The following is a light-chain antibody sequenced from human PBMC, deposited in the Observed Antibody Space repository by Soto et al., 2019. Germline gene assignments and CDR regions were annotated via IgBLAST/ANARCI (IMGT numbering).Light chain of an antibody. CDR1: SSDVGGYNY. CDR3: CSSAGTFTWV. CDR2: EGN. Sequence: QSALTQPRSVSGSPGQSVTISCTGTSSDVGGYNYVSWYQQHPGKAPKLMIYEGNKRPSGVSNRFSGSQSGNTASLTISGLQAEEEADYYCCSSAGTFTWVFGGGTKLTVL. V-gene: IGLV2-11*01. J-gene: IGLJ3*02.